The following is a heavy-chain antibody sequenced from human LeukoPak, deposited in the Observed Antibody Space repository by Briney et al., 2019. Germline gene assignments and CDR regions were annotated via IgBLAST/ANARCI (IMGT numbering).Heavy chain of an antibody. CDR3: ARVRTNAYGFDY. CDR1: GFNFNFYW. J-gene: IGHJ4*02. CDR2: INDDGSRF. Sequence: GGSLRLSCVGSGFNFNFYWMHWVRQAPGKGLEWVSHINDDGSRFTYADSVKGRFTHSRHNAKNTVYLQMNSLRVEDTAVYYCARVRTNAYGFDYWGQGAQVTVSS. V-gene: IGHV3-74*03. D-gene: IGHD3-10*01.